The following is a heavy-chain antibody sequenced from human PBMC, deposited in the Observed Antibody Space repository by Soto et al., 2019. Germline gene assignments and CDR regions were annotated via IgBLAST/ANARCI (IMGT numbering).Heavy chain of an antibody. CDR3: ARDKLMGPEGY. Sequence: QVQLVESGGGVVQPGRSLRLSCAASGFTFSSYGMHWVRQAPGKGLEWVAVIWYDGSNKYYADSVKGRFTISRDNSKNTLYLQMNSLRAEDTAVYYCARDKLMGPEGYWGQGTLVTVSS. CDR1: GFTFSSYG. CDR2: IWYDGSNK. V-gene: IGHV3-33*01. D-gene: IGHD2-15*01. J-gene: IGHJ4*02.